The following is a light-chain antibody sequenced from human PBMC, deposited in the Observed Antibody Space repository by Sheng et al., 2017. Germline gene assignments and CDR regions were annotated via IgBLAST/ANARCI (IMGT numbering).Light chain of an antibody. Sequence: SYELTQPSSVSVSPGQTARITCSGDVLAKKYARWFQQKPGQAPRLVISYDIDRPSGIPERFSGFTSGNTATLTISRVAAGDEADYYCQVWDSDSEHVFGGGTRLTVL. J-gene: IGLJ3*02. CDR2: YDI. V-gene: IGLV3-27*01. CDR3: QVWDSDSEHV. CDR1: VLAKKY.